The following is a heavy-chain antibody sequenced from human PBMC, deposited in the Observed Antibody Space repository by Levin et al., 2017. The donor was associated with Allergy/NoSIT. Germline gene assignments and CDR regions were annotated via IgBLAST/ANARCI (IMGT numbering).Heavy chain of an antibody. CDR1: GGTFSSYA. V-gene: IGHV1-69*13. Sequence: SVKVSCKASGGTFSSYAISWVRQAPGQGLEWMGGIIPIFGTANYAQKFQGRVTITADESTSTAYMELSSLRSEDTAVYYCAREWLPNPGYFDYWGQGTLVTVSS. D-gene: IGHD5-24*01. J-gene: IGHJ4*02. CDR2: IIPIFGTA. CDR3: AREWLPNPGYFDY.